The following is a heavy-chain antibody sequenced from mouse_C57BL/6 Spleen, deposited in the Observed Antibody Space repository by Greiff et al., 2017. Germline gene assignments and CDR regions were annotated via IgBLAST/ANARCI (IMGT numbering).Heavy chain of an antibody. J-gene: IGHJ4*01. CDR3: ARSEGSYAMDY. CDR1: GYTFTDYY. CDR2: IYPGSGNT. V-gene: IGHV1-76*01. Sequence: VQLQESGAELVRPGASVKLSCKASGYTFTDYYINWVKQRPGQGLEWIARIYPGSGNTYYNEKFTGKATLTAEKSSSTAYMQLSSLTSEDSAVYFCARSEGSYAMDYWGQGTSVTVSS.